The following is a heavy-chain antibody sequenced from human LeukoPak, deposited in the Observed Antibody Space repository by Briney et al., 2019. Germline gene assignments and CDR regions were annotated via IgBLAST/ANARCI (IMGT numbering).Heavy chain of an antibody. CDR1: AFTFRTYA. CDR2: VSGSGGST. Sequence: PGGSLRLSCAASAFTFRTYAMIWVRGAPGKGLEWVSPVSGSGGSTYYADSVKGRFTISRDNSNNTLYLQMNSLRAEDTAVYYCAKGAASRGYTYVANWGQGTLVTVSS. CDR3: AKGAASRGYTYVAN. D-gene: IGHD5-18*01. J-gene: IGHJ4*02. V-gene: IGHV3-23*01.